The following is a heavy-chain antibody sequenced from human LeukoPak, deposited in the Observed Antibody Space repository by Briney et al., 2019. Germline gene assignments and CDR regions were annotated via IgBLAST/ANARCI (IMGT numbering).Heavy chain of an antibody. CDR1: GYTFTGYY. D-gene: IGHD6-13*01. V-gene: IGHV1-2*02. Sequence: RASVKVSCKASGYTFTGYYMHWVRQAPGQGLEWMGWVNPNSGGTNYAQKFQGRVTMTRDTSISTACMELSRLRSDDTAVYYCARGSAAAAGPLGYWGQGTLVTVSS. CDR2: VNPNSGGT. J-gene: IGHJ4*02. CDR3: ARGSAAAAGPLGY.